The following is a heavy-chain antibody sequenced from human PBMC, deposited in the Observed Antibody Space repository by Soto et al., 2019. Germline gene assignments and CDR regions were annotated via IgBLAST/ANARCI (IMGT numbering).Heavy chain of an antibody. Sequence: SETLSLTCTVSGGSISSSSYHWGWIRQPPGKGLEWIGSICYSGSTYYNPSLKRRVTISVDTAKNQFSLTLSSVTAADTAVYYCARHDGIVVITSVDYWGQGTLVTVSS. CDR1: GGSISSSSYH. J-gene: IGHJ4*02. D-gene: IGHD3-22*01. CDR3: ARHDGIVVITSVDY. CDR2: ICYSGST. V-gene: IGHV4-39*01.